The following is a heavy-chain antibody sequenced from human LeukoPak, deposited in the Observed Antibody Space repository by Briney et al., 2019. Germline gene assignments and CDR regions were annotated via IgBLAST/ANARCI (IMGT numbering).Heavy chain of an antibody. CDR3: ARSCYYGSGSYSRGFDY. J-gene: IGHJ4*02. Sequence: GESLKISCKGSGYSFTSYWIGWVRQMPGKGLEWMGIIYPGDSDTRYSPSFQGQVTFSADKSISTAYLQWSSLKASDTAMYYCARSCYYGSGSYSRGFDYWGQGTLVTVSS. CDR1: GYSFTSYW. V-gene: IGHV5-51*01. D-gene: IGHD3-10*01. CDR2: IYPGDSDT.